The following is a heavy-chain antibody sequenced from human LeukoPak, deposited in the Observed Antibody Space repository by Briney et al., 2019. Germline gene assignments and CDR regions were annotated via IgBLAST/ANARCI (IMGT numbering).Heavy chain of an antibody. J-gene: IGHJ4*02. Sequence: GRSLRLSCAASGFAFSSYDMHWVRQAPGKGLEWVTVISYDGSNKYYGDSVKGRFTISRDNSKNTLYLKMNSLRAEDTAVYYCAKEGSNGDFDYWGQGTLVTVSS. CDR1: GFAFSSYD. V-gene: IGHV3-30*18. D-gene: IGHD1-26*01. CDR2: ISYDGSNK. CDR3: AKEGSNGDFDY.